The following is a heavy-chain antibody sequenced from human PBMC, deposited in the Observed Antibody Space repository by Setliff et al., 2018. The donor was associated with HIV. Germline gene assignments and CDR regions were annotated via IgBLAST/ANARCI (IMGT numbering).Heavy chain of an antibody. Sequence: SETLSLTCAVSGGSINTGGYYWTWIRQVPGKGLEWIGSIYYTGTTNYNPSLESRLTIPIDTSQNHFSLKLTSVTAADTALYFCSRGTYYKGLDPWGQGTLGTVS. D-gene: IGHD3-10*01. CDR1: GGSINTGGYY. J-gene: IGHJ5*02. CDR3: SRGTYYKGLDP. CDR2: IYYTGTT. V-gene: IGHV4-31*11.